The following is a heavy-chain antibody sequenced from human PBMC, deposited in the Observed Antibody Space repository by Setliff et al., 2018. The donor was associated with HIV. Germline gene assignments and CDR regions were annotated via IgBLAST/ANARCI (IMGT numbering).Heavy chain of an antibody. J-gene: IGHJ6*02. CDR3: ARDGEEYVNGWYWWADYYYYGMDV. D-gene: IGHD2-8*02. CDR1: GFTFSNSG. CDR2: IRYDESEK. Sequence: GGSLRLSCAASGFTFSNSGMHWVRQAPGKGLEWVTFIRYDESEKHYMDSVKGRFTISRDNANNSLFLQMDSLRADDTAVYYCARDGEEYVNGWYWWADYYYYGMDVWGQGTTVTVSS. V-gene: IGHV3-30*02.